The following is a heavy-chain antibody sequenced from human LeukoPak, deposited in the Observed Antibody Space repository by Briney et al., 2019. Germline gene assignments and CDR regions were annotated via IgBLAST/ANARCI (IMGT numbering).Heavy chain of an antibody. CDR3: ARSYYGSGSYSGWFDP. Sequence: SETLSLTCAVYGGSFSGYYWSWIRQPPGKGLEWIGEINHSGSTNYNPSLKSRVTISVDTFKNQFSLKLSSVTAADTAVYYCARSYYGSGSYSGWFDPWGQGSLVTVSS. J-gene: IGHJ5*02. CDR2: INHSGST. D-gene: IGHD3-10*01. V-gene: IGHV4-34*01. CDR1: GGSFSGYY.